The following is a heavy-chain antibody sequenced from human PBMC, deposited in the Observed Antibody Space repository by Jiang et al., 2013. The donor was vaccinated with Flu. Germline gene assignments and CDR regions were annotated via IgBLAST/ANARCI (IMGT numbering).Heavy chain of an antibody. Sequence: EVKKPGASVKVSCKASGYTFTSYDINWVRQATGQGLEWMGWMNPNSGNTGYAQKFQGRVTMTRNTSISTAYMELSSLRSEDTAVYYCARVVGATNYYYYGMDVWGQGTTVTVSS. CDR1: GYTFTSYD. CDR3: ARVVGATNYYYYGMDV. V-gene: IGHV1-8*01. J-gene: IGHJ6*02. CDR2: MNPNSGNT. D-gene: IGHD1-26*01.